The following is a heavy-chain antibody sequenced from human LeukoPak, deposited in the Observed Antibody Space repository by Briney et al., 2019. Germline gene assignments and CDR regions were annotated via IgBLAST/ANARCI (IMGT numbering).Heavy chain of an antibody. Sequence: ASVKVSCKASGYTFTGYYMHWVRQAPGQGLEWMGWINPNSGGANYAQKFQGRVTMTRDTSISTVYMELSRLRSDDTAVYYCARVAVAGRGTAPNWFDPWGQGTLVTVSS. CDR2: INPNSGGA. CDR1: GYTFTGYY. D-gene: IGHD6-19*01. CDR3: ARVAVAGRGTAPNWFDP. V-gene: IGHV1-2*02. J-gene: IGHJ5*02.